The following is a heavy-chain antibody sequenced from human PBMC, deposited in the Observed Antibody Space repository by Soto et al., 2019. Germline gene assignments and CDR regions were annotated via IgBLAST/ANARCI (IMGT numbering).Heavy chain of an antibody. CDR3: VRDHHDILTGQTASTDY. J-gene: IGHJ4*02. V-gene: IGHV1-18*01. D-gene: IGHD3-9*01. CDR1: GYTFIHYG. Sequence: QIQLEQSGSEVKKPGASVKVSSKASGYTFIHYGVNWVRHAPGQVLERKGSITIYNGNANYAKKFQDRLTLTTDTSTNTAYMELRNLRSDGTAVYDCVRDHHDILTGQTASTDYGGRGSLVASAS. CDR2: ITIYNGNA.